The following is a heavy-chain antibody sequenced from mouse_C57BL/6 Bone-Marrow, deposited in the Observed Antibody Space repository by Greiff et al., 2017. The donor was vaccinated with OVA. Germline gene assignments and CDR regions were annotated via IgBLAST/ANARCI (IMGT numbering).Heavy chain of an antibody. CDR1: GFNIKNTY. D-gene: IGHD1-1*01. V-gene: IGHV14-3*01. CDR3: AILIYGSSYSYYAMDY. CDR2: IDPANGNT. J-gene: IGHJ4*01. Sequence: EVQLQQSVAELVRPGASVKLSCTASGFNIKNTYMHWVKQRPEQGLEWIGRIDPANGNTKYAPKFQGKATIAADKSSNTAYLQLSSLTSENTAIYYCAILIYGSSYSYYAMDYWGKGTSVTVSS.